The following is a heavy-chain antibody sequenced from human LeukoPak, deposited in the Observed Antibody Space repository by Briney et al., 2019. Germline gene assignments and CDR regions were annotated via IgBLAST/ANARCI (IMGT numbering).Heavy chain of an antibody. D-gene: IGHD3-22*01. J-gene: IGHJ4*02. CDR2: IRPDGSEK. CDR1: GFTFSSYW. Sequence: PGGSLRLSCAASGFTFSSYWMSWVRQAPGKGLEWVANIRPDGSEKYYVDSVKGRLTISRDNAKNSLYLQMNSLRGEDTAVYYCARDVALSTYPFDSSGLLGYWGQGTLVTVSS. CDR3: ARDVALSTYPFDSSGLLGY. V-gene: IGHV3-7*01.